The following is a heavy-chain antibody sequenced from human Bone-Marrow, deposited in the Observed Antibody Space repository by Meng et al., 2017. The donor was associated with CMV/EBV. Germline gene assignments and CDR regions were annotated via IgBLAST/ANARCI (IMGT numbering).Heavy chain of an antibody. CDR2: IYYSGST. CDR1: GGSISSYY. D-gene: IGHD3-3*01. CDR3: ARGGLGYDFWSGYYPIYWYFDL. V-gene: IGHV4-59*01. J-gene: IGHJ2*01. Sequence: GSLRLSCTVSGGSISSYYWSWIRQPPGKGLEWIGYIYYSGSTNYNPSLKSRVTISVDTSKNQFSLKLSSVTAADPAVYYWARGGLGYDFWSGYYPIYWYFDLRGRGTLVTVSS.